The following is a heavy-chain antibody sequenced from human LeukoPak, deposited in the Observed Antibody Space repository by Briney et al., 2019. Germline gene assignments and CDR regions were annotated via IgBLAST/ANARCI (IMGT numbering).Heavy chain of an antibody. J-gene: IGHJ6*02. CDR2: IFHSGSP. CDR3: ARRTTFPMVGMDV. CDR1: GGSISSNIR. V-gene: IGHV4-4*02. Sequence: PSETLSLTCAVSGGSISSNIRWTWARQPPGKGLEWIGEIFHSGSPNYTPSLKSRVTISVDKSKNQFSLKLSSVTAADTAVYYCARRTTFPMVGMDVWGQGTTVTVSS. D-gene: IGHD4/OR15-4a*01.